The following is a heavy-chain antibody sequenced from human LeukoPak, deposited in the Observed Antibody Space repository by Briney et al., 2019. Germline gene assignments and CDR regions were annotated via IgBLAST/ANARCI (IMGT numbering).Heavy chain of an antibody. CDR2: ISAYNGNT. Sequence: ASVKVSCKASGYTFTSYGISWVRQAPGQGLEWMGWISAYNGNTNYAQKFQGRVTMTRDMSTSTVYMELSSLRSEDTAVYYCARDKRRGNSRERTSEHFDYWGRGTLVTVSS. D-gene: IGHD6-13*01. CDR3: ARDKRRGNSRERTSEHFDY. V-gene: IGHV1-18*01. J-gene: IGHJ4*02. CDR1: GYTFTSYG.